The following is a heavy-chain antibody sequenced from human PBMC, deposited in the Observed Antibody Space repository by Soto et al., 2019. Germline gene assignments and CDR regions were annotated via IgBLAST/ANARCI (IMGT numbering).Heavy chain of an antibody. V-gene: IGHV2-5*02. D-gene: IGHD3-10*02. CDR2: IYWDDDK. CDR1: GLSLSTSGEA. CDR3: AHYVSSSPAGWFDP. J-gene: IGHJ5*02. Sequence: QITLKESGPTLVKPTQTLTLTCTFSGLSLSTSGEAVGWIRQPPGKALEWLALIYWDDDKRYNPTLKTRLTITKDTSKNQVGLALTNTDPVDTATYYCAHYVSSSPAGWFDPWGQGILVTVSS.